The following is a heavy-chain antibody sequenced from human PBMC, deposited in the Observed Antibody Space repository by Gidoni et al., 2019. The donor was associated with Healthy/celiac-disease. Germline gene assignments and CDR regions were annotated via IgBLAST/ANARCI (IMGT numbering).Heavy chain of an antibody. CDR3: ARTTSMVRGVIGAFDI. Sequence: EVQLVQSGAEVKKPGESLKISCKGSGYSFTRYWIGWVRQMPGKGLEWMGIIYPGDSDTRYSPSFQGQVTISADKSISTAYLQWSSLKASDTAMYYCARTTSMVRGVIGAFDIWGQGTMVTVSS. J-gene: IGHJ3*02. CDR2: IYPGDSDT. CDR1: GYSFTRYW. D-gene: IGHD3-10*01. V-gene: IGHV5-51*03.